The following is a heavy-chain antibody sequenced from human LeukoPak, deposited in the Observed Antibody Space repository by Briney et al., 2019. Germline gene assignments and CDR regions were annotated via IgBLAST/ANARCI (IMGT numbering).Heavy chain of an antibody. CDR3: ATDLG. V-gene: IGHV3-74*01. CDR2: VEHDGSRT. D-gene: IGHD4-17*01. J-gene: IGHJ4*02. CDR1: GFTFTSYW. Sequence: PGGSLRLSCAASGFTFTSYWMHWVRQPPGKGLVWVSRVEHDGSRTAYADSVTGRFTISRDNARNMVYLQMNSLRAEDTAVYYCATDLGWGQGILVAVSS.